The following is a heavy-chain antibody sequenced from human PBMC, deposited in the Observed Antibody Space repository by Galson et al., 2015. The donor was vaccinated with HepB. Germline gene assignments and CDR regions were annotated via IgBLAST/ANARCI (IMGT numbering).Heavy chain of an antibody. J-gene: IGHJ4*02. D-gene: IGHD4-11*01. CDR3: ATGEDGHSH. Sequence: SLRLSCAASGLPFSNAWMNWVRQAPGKGLEWVARIISKAHGGTRDYAAPVKGRFTVSRDDSKNTLYLQMNSGTTEDTAVYYCATGEDGHSHWGQGTRVPVTS. V-gene: IGHV3-15*01. CDR1: GLPFSNAW. CDR2: IISKAHGGTR.